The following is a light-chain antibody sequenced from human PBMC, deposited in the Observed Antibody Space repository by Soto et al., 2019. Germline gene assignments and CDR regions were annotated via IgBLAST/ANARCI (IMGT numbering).Light chain of an antibody. CDR1: QSVSSY. V-gene: IGKV3-11*01. Sequence: EIVLTQSPATLSLSPGERATLSCRASQSVSSYLAWYQQKPGQAPRLLIYDASNRAPGIPDRFSGSGSGTEFTLTICSLEPEDFAVYYCQQRSNWPPYTFGQGTKLEIK. CDR2: DAS. CDR3: QQRSNWPPYT. J-gene: IGKJ2*01.